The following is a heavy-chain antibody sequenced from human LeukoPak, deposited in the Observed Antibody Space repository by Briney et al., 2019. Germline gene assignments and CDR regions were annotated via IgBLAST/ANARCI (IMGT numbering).Heavy chain of an antibody. CDR2: IYTSGST. J-gene: IGHJ4*02. CDR3: ARGGEEMVRGVIVHFDY. D-gene: IGHD3-10*01. Sequence: SETLSLTCTVSGGSFTTYYWSWIRQPAGKGLEWIGRIYTSGSTNYNPSLKSRVTISVDTSKNQFSMKLSSVTAADTAVYYCARGGEEMVRGVIVHFDYWGQGTLVTVSS. V-gene: IGHV4-4*07. CDR1: GGSFTTYY.